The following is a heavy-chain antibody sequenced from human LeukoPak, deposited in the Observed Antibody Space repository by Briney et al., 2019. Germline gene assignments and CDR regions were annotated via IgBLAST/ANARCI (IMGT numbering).Heavy chain of an antibody. D-gene: IGHD6-13*01. CDR2: IRYDGSNK. J-gene: IGHJ4*02. Sequence: GGSLRLSCAASGFTFSSYGMHWIRQAPGKGLEWVAFIRYDGSNKYYADSVKGRFTISRDNSKNTLYLQMNSLRAEDTAVYYCANGEAAAGIVVDWGQGTLVTVSS. CDR3: ANGEAAAGIVVD. V-gene: IGHV3-30*02. CDR1: GFTFSSYG.